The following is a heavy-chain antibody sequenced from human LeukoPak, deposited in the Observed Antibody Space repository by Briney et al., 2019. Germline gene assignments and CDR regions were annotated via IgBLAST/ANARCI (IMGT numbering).Heavy chain of an antibody. D-gene: IGHD2-21*02. CDR1: GYTFTSYD. J-gene: IGHJ3*02. CDR2: MNPNSGNT. V-gene: IGHV1-8*01. Sequence: ASVKVSCKASGYTFTSYDINWVRQATGQGLEWMGWMNPNSGNTGYAQKFQGRVTMTRNTSISTAYMELSSLRSEDTAVYYCATPKNCGGDCYSRSDAFDIWGQGTMVTVSS. CDR3: ATPKNCGGDCYSRSDAFDI.